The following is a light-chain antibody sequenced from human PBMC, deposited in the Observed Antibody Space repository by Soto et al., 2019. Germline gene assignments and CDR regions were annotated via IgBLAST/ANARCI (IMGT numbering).Light chain of an antibody. CDR2: GAT. V-gene: IGKV3-20*01. Sequence: EIVLTQSPGTLSLSPGERATLSCGASQSVSGNFLAWYQQKPGQSPRLLMYGATNRATGTPDRFSGSGSGTDFTLSISRLEPEDFALYYCQQYGSSPTTFGQGTKLEIK. J-gene: IGKJ2*01. CDR1: QSVSGNF. CDR3: QQYGSSPTT.